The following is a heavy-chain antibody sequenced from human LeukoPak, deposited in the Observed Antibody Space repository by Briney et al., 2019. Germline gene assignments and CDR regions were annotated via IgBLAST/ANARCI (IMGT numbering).Heavy chain of an antibody. D-gene: IGHD2-2*01. CDR1: GGSFSGYY. Sequence: SETLSLTCAVYGGSFSGYYWSWIRQPPGKGLEWIGEINHSGFTNYNPSLKSRVTISVDTSKNQFSLNLSSVTAADTAVCYCARTTGGDIVVVPAAMVLDYWGQGTLVTVSS. CDR3: ARTTGGDIVVVPAAMVLDY. V-gene: IGHV4-34*01. CDR2: INHSGFT. J-gene: IGHJ4*02.